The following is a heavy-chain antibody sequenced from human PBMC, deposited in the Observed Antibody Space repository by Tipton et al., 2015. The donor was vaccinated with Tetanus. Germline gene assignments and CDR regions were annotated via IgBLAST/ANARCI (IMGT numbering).Heavy chain of an antibody. Sequence: GSLRLSCAVSGFVFSSYTMNWVRQAPGKGLEWVASISSTSSYIYYADSVKGRFTTSRDNAKNSVYLQMSSLRADDTAVYYCASGSTLDYWGQGALVSVSS. D-gene: IGHD6-25*01. J-gene: IGHJ4*02. CDR3: ASGSTLDY. V-gene: IGHV3-21*01. CDR1: GFVFSSYT. CDR2: ISSTSSYI.